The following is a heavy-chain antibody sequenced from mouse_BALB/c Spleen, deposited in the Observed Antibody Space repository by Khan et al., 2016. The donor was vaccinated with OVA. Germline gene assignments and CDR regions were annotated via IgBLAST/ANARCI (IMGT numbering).Heavy chain of an antibody. V-gene: IGHV3-2*02. Sequence: EVQLVESGPGLVKPSQSLSLTCTVTGYSITSDYVWNWIRQFPGNKLEWMGYISYSGSTTYNPSLKSRISITRATSKNQFFLQLNSRTTGDTATYYYSRWFTYWGQGTLVTVSA. CDR1: GYSITSDYV. J-gene: IGHJ3*01. CDR2: ISYSGST. CDR3: SRWFTY.